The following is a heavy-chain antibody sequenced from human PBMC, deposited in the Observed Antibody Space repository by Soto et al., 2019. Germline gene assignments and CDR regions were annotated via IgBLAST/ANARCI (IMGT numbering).Heavy chain of an antibody. J-gene: IGHJ4*02. CDR1: GLTSNRDA. D-gene: IGHD3-3*01. CDR3: ASRPGPIFEGALDY. CDR2: LSGSDGRT. V-gene: IGHV3-23*01. Sequence: EVQLLESGGDLVQPGGSLRLSCAASGLTSNRDAMTWVRQAPGKGLEWVSILSGSDGRTHYAESVKGRFTISRDSSKNTLYRQMTSLRAEDTAVYYCASRPGPIFEGALDYWGQGTLVTVST.